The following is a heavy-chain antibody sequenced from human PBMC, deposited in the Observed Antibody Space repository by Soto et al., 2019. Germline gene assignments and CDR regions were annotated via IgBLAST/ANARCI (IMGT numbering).Heavy chain of an antibody. J-gene: IGHJ4*02. D-gene: IGHD3-10*01. CDR2: ISGDGSNT. CDR1: GFTLSRHW. CDR3: ARGGPYASGSSYFDY. V-gene: IGHV3-74*01. Sequence: EVRLVESGGGLVQPGGSLRLSCAASGFTLSRHWMHWVRQAPGKGLLWLSRISGDGSNTNNADSVKGRFTSSRDNPKNTLYLQMNSVRVEDTAVYFCARGGPYASGSSYFDYWGQGVLVTVSS.